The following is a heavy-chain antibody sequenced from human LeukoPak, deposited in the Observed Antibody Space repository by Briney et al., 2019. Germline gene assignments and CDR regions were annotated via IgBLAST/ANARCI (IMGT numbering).Heavy chain of an antibody. CDR2: ISGSGGTT. D-gene: IGHD4-23*01. CDR1: GFTFSSRA. CDR3: AKDRDYGGNSPFDP. Sequence: GGSLRLSCAASGFTFSSRAMSWVRQAPGKGLEWVSVISGSGGTTFYADSVKGRFTIPRDHSKNTVYLQMNSLRAEDTAVYYCAKDRDYGGNSPFDPWGQGTLVTVSS. V-gene: IGHV3-23*01. J-gene: IGHJ5*02.